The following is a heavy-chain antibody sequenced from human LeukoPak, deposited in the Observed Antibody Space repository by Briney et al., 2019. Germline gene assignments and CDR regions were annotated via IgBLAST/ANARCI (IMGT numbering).Heavy chain of an antibody. J-gene: IGHJ4*02. V-gene: IGHV3-23*01. CDR2: VTDTGGNT. D-gene: IGHD2-15*01. CDR1: GFTFSSYA. CDR3: AKGTVRSCSGPSRYPLDS. Sequence: PGGSLRLSCAASGFTFSSYAMTWVRQAPVKGLEWLSVVTDTGGNTYHADSVKGRFTISRDNSKNTVYLEMNSLRAEDTAVYYCAKGTVRSCSGPSRYPLDSWGQGTLVTVSS.